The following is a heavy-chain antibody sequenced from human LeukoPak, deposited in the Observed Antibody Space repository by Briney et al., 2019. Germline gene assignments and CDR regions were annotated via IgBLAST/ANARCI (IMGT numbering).Heavy chain of an antibody. Sequence: GGSLRLSCAAAGFGFSDYYMSWIRRAPGKGLEWGSCIISRGSTIYYTDSVKGRFTISRDNSKNSLYLQMNSLRAEDTAVYYSASSMSDCSGTPCYERFDYWGPGTLVTVSS. V-gene: IGHV3-11*04. J-gene: IGHJ4*02. CDR2: IISRGSTI. D-gene: IGHD2-2*01. CDR1: GFGFSDYY. CDR3: ASSMSDCSGTPCYERFDY.